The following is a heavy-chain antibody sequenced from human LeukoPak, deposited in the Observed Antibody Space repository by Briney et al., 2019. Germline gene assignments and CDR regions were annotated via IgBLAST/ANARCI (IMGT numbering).Heavy chain of an antibody. J-gene: IGHJ3*02. CDR3: AREGLYGSGSYFPVAFDI. D-gene: IGHD3-10*01. V-gene: IGHV3-48*03. Sequence: GGSLRLSCAASGFTLSSYEMNWVRQAPGKGLEWVSFISSTGATMYYADSVQGRFTISRDNAKNSLHLQLNSLRAEDTAVYYCAREGLYGSGSYFPVAFDIWGQGTMVTVSS. CDR2: ISSTGATM. CDR1: GFTLSSYE.